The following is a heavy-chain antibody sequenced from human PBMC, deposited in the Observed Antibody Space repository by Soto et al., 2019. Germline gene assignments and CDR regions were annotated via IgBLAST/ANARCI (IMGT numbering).Heavy chain of an antibody. CDR1: GFTFGSYS. CDR2: ISSTAGRTS. D-gene: IGHD3-10*01. CDR3: AKGVLSFHYGMEV. Sequence: GGSLRLSCAASGFTFGSYSMNWVRQAPGKGLEWVSSISSTAGRTSSYADSVKGRFAISRDFSDNTVYLQMNNLRVDDTAVYFCAKGVLSFHYGMEVWGQGTTVTVSS. V-gene: IGHV3-23*01. J-gene: IGHJ6*02.